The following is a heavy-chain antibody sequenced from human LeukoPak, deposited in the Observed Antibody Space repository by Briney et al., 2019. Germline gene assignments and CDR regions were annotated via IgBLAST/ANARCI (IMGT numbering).Heavy chain of an antibody. J-gene: IGHJ5*02. D-gene: IGHD6-13*01. V-gene: IGHV4-34*01. Sequence: SETLSLTCAVYGGSFSGYYWSWIRQPPGKGLEWIGEINHSGSTNYNPSLKSRVTISVDTSKNQFSLKLSSVTAADTAVYYCARLGSGSLTAYDNWFDPWGQGTLVTVPS. CDR1: GGSFSGYY. CDR3: ARLGSGSLTAYDNWFDP. CDR2: INHSGST.